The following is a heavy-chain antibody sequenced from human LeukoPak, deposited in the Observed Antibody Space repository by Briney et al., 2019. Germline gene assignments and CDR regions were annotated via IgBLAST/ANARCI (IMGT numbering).Heavy chain of an antibody. J-gene: IGHJ5*02. Sequence: GESLKISCKGSGYSFTRYWIGWVRQMPGKGLEWMGIIYPGDSDTRYSPSFQGQVTISADKSISTAYLQWSSLKASDTAMYYCARRITMVRGVSNWFDPWGQGTLVTVSS. CDR1: GYSFTRYW. CDR3: ARRITMVRGVSNWFDP. V-gene: IGHV5-51*01. D-gene: IGHD3-10*01. CDR2: IYPGDSDT.